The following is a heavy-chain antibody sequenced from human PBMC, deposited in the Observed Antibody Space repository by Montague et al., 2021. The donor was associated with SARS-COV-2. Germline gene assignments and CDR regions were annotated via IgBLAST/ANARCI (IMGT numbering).Heavy chain of an antibody. CDR3: ARAGRVRFLEYGMDV. V-gene: IGHV4-59*01. D-gene: IGHD3-3*01. J-gene: IGHJ6*02. Sequence: SETLSPTCTVSGGSISSYYWSWIRQPRGKGLEWIGYIYYGGSTNXNPSLKSGVTISVDTSKKQFSLKLSSVTAADTAVYYCARAGRVRFLEYGMDVWGQGTTVTVSS. CDR1: GGSISSYY. CDR2: IYYGGST.